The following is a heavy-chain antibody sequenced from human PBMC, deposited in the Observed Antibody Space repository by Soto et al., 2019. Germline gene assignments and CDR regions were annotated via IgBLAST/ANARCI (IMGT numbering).Heavy chain of an antibody. CDR3: ARDRYNWNYDYYYGMDV. V-gene: IGHV4-30-4*01. Sequence: ASETLSLTCTVSGGSISSGDYYWSWIRQPPGKGLEWIGYIYYSGSTYYNPSLKSRVTISVDTSKNQFSLKLSSVTAADTAVYYCARDRYNWNYDYYYGMDVWGQGTTVTVSS. D-gene: IGHD1-20*01. J-gene: IGHJ6*02. CDR2: IYYSGST. CDR1: GGSISSGDYY.